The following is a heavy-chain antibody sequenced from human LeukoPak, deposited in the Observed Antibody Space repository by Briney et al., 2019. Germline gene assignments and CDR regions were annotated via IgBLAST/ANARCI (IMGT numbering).Heavy chain of an antibody. D-gene: IGHD3-10*01. CDR2: INPNSGDT. V-gene: IGHV1-2*02. J-gene: IGHJ4*02. Sequence: ASVKVSCKTSGYTFTGHYMHWVRHAPGQGLEWMGWINPNSGDTNYAQKFQGRVTMTRDTSISTAYMDLSRLRSDDTAVYYCAPSGDQYYFDHWGQGTLVTVS. CDR1: GYTFTGHY. CDR3: APSGDQYYFDH.